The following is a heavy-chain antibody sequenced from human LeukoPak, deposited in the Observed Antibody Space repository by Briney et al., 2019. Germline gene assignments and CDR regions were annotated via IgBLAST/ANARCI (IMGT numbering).Heavy chain of an antibody. Sequence: ASVKVSCKASGYTFTCYYMHWVRQAPGQGLEWMGWINPNSGGTNYAQKFQGRVTMTRVTSISTAYMELSRLRSDDTAVYYCARDLTGVSINYYGSGVDYWGQGTLVAVSS. J-gene: IGHJ4*02. CDR3: ARDLTGVSINYYGSGVDY. CDR1: GYTFTCYY. CDR2: INPNSGGT. D-gene: IGHD3-10*01. V-gene: IGHV1-2*02.